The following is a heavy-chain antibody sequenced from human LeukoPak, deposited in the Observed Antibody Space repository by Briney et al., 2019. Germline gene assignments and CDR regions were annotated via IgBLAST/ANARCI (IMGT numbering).Heavy chain of an antibody. J-gene: IGHJ4*02. Sequence: GGSLRLSCTASGFTFSSYAMNWVRQAPGKGLEWVSGIGAGGTFTYYADSVKGRFTISRDNSRNTLYLQMNSLRADDTAVYYCAKARVPSGNGYYSDWGQGIQVTVSS. CDR2: IGAGGTFT. V-gene: IGHV3-23*01. D-gene: IGHD3-22*01. CDR1: GFTFSSYA. CDR3: AKARVPSGNGYYSD.